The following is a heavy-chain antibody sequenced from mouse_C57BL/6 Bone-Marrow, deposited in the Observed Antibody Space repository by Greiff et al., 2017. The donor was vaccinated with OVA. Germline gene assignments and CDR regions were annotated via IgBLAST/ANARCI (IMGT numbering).Heavy chain of an antibody. CDR1: GYTFTSYW. V-gene: IGHV1-50*01. CDR3: ARRIDSSGEGY. CDR2: IDPSDSYT. D-gene: IGHD3-2*02. Sequence: QVQLQQPGAELVKPGASVKLSCKASGYTFTSYWMQWVKQRPGQGLEWIGEIDPSDSYTNYNQKFKGKATLTVDTSSSTAYMQLSSLTSEDSAVYYCARRIDSSGEGYWGQGTTLTVSS. J-gene: IGHJ2*01.